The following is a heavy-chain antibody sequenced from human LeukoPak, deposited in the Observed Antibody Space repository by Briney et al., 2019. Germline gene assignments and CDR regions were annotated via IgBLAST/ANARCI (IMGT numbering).Heavy chain of an antibody. CDR1: GFTFSSYS. V-gene: IGHV3-48*01. CDR3: AKDGFYGDYAWNFDY. CDR2: ISSSSSTI. D-gene: IGHD4-17*01. J-gene: IGHJ4*02. Sequence: GGSLRLSCAASGFTFSSYSMNWVRQAPGKGLEWVSYISSSSSTIYYADSVKGRFTISRDNAKNSLYLQMNSLRAEDTAVYYCAKDGFYGDYAWNFDYWGQGTLVTVSS.